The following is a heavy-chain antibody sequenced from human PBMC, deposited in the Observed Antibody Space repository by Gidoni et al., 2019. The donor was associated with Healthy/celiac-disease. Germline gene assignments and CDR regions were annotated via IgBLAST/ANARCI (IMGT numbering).Heavy chain of an antibody. D-gene: IGHD6-19*01. Sequence: QLQLQESGPGLVKPSETLSLTCPVSGGSIRSSSYYWGWIRQPPGKGLEWIGSIYYSGSTYYNPSLKSRVTISVDTSKNQFSLKLSSVTAADTAVYYCARRGGSGWISFDYWGQGTLVTVSS. CDR3: ARRGGSGWISFDY. J-gene: IGHJ4*02. CDR2: IYYSGST. V-gene: IGHV4-39*01. CDR1: GGSIRSSSYY.